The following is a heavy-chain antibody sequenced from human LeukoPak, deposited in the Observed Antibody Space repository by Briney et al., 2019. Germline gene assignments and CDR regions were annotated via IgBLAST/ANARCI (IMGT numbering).Heavy chain of an antibody. D-gene: IGHD1-26*01. J-gene: IGHJ4*02. Sequence: GGSLRLSCAASGFTFSSYAMTWVRQAPGKGLEWVSAISGSGGGTYYADSVKGRFTISRDNSKNTLYLQMNSLRAEDTAVYYCAKDGRVRNGVELDSWGQGTLVTVSS. CDR1: GFTFSSYA. V-gene: IGHV3-23*01. CDR2: ISGSGGGT. CDR3: AKDGRVRNGVELDS.